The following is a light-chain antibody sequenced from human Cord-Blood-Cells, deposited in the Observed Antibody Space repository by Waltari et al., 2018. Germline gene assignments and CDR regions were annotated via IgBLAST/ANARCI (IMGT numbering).Light chain of an antibody. CDR3: QQYNNWPRT. CDR2: GAS. CDR1: QSVCSN. Sequence: EIVMTQSPATLSVSPGERATLSCRASQSVCSNLAWYQQKPGQAPRLLIYGASTSATGIPARFSGSGSGTEFTLPISSLQSEDVAVYYCQQYNNWPRTFGQGTKVEIK. V-gene: IGKV3-15*01. J-gene: IGKJ1*01.